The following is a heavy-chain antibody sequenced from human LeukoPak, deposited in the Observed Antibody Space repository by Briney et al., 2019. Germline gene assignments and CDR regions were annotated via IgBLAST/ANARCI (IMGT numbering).Heavy chain of an antibody. CDR2: ISAGSSNT. Sequence: GGSLRLSCSASGFIFASYGMNWVRQAPGKGLQWVSYISAGSSNTFYADSVKGRFTISRDDADNSLHLQMNSLSAEDTAVYYCARDAVQAGTPFCFDFWGQGALVTVSS. J-gene: IGHJ4*02. V-gene: IGHV3-48*01. CDR3: ARDAVQAGTPFCFDF. D-gene: IGHD2-15*01. CDR1: GFIFASYG.